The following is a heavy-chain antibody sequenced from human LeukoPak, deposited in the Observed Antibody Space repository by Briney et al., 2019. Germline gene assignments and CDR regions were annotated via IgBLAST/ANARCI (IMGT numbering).Heavy chain of an antibody. J-gene: IGHJ3*02. CDR3: GRVGGRSKAAKGDAFDI. CDR1: GFTFSSYS. Sequence: GGSLRLSCAASGFTFSSYSMNWVRQAPGKGREWVSSISSGSTYMYYADSVKGRFTISRDNAQNSMYLQMNSLRAEDTAVYYCGRVGGRSKAAKGDAFDIWGQGTMVTVSS. D-gene: IGHD6-6*01. CDR2: ISSGSTYM. V-gene: IGHV3-21*01.